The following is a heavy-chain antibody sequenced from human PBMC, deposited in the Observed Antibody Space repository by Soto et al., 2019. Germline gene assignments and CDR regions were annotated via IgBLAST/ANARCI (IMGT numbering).Heavy chain of an antibody. CDR2: IKSKTDGGTT. D-gene: IGHD3-16*02. V-gene: IGHV3-15*07. J-gene: IGHJ4*02. Sequence: EVQLVESGGGLVKPGGSLRLSCAASGFTCSNAWMNWVRQAPGKGLEWVCRIKSKTDGGTTDYAAPVKGRFTISRDDSKNTLYLQMNSLKTEDTAVYYCTTDLLADYDYVWGSYRSEIYFDYWGQGTLVTVSS. CDR1: GFTCSNAW. CDR3: TTDLLADYDYVWGSYRSEIYFDY.